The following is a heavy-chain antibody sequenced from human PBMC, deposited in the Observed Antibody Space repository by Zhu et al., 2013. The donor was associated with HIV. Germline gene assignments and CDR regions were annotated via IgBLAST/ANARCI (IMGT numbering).Heavy chain of an antibody. V-gene: IGHV1-2*02. J-gene: IGHJ5*02. D-gene: IGHD3-10*01. CDR3: ARGHVAFEDSWFDP. CDR1: GYTFTDYY. CDR2: INPNTGIT. Sequence: QVQLVQSGAEVQKPGASVKVSCRTSGYTFTDYYLHWLRQAPGQGLQWVGCINPNTGITRCAQDFQGRVTLTRDTSMSTGYMEFSRLRSDDSAVYYCARGHVAFEDSWFDPWGQGTLVTVSS.